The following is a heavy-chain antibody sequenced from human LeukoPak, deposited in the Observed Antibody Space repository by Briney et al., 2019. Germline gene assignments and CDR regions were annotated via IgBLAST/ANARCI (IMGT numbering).Heavy chain of an antibody. Sequence: PGGSLRLSCAVSGFPLSSYSINWVRQALGKGLEWVSYISSSSITIYYADSVKGRFTISRDNAKNSLYLQMDSLRAEDTALYYCASSRSSPSSSSVFDYWGQGTLVTVSS. D-gene: IGHD6-6*01. CDR1: GFPLSSYS. CDR3: ASSRSSPSSSSVFDY. J-gene: IGHJ4*02. V-gene: IGHV3-48*04. CDR2: ISSSSITI.